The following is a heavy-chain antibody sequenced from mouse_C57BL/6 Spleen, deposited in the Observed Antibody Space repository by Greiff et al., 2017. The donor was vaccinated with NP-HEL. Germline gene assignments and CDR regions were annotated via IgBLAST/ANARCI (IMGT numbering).Heavy chain of an antibody. CDR2: IYPGDGDT. CDR3: ARATVPAGDYYAMDY. J-gene: IGHJ4*01. CDR1: GYAFSSYW. D-gene: IGHD1-1*01. Sequence: QVQLQQSGAELVKPGASVKISCKASGYAFSSYWMNWVKQRPGKGLEWIGQIYPGDGDTNYNVTFKGKATLTADKSSSTAYMQLSSLTSEDSAVYVCARATVPAGDYYAMDYWGQGTSVTVSS. V-gene: IGHV1-80*01.